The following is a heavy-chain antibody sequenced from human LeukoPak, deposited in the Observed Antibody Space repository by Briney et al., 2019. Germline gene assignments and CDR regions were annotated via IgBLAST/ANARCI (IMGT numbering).Heavy chain of an antibody. CDR3: ARDRGTWNDDGFDY. J-gene: IGHJ4*02. D-gene: IGHD1-1*01. V-gene: IGHV4-34*01. Sequence: SETLSLTCGVYGGSFSDYYWSWIRQPPGKGLEWIGEINHTGSTNYNPSLKSRVTISVDTSKNQFSLKLTSVTAADTAVYYCARDRGTWNDDGFDYWGQGTLVTVSS. CDR2: INHTGST. CDR1: GGSFSDYY.